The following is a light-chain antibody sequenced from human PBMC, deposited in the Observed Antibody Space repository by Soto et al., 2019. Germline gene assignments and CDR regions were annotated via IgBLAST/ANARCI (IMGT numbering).Light chain of an antibody. Sequence: EVVMTQSPATLSVSPGERATLSCRASQSVNSRLAWYQHKPGQAPRLLISGASSRATGIPDRFSGSGSATDFTLTIGRLEPEDFALYYCQHYGRSPITFGLGTRLE. J-gene: IGKJ5*01. CDR3: QHYGRSPIT. CDR1: QSVNSR. CDR2: GAS. V-gene: IGKV3-20*01.